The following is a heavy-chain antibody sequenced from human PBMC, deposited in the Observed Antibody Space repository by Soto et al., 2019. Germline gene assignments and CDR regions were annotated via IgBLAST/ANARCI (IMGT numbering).Heavy chain of an antibody. CDR2: IIPIFGTA. V-gene: IGHV1-69*13. J-gene: IGHJ6*02. CDR1: GGTFSSYA. D-gene: IGHD2-15*01. Sequence: SVKVSCKASGGTFSSYAISWVRQAPGQGLEWMGGIIPIFGTANYAQKFQGRVTITADESTSTAYMELSSLRSEDTAVYYCARDDVVVVAANYYYYGMDVWGQGXTVTVSS. CDR3: ARDDVVVVAANYYYYGMDV.